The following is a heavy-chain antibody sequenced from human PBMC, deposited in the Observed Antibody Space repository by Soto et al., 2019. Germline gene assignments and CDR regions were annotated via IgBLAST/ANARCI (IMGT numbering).Heavy chain of an antibody. D-gene: IGHD2-15*01. J-gene: IGHJ6*02. V-gene: IGHV5-51*01. CDR1: GYTFTNYW. Sequence: PGESLKISCKGSGYTFTNYWIGWVRQMPGKGLEWMGIIYPGDSDTRYSPSFQGQVTISADKSISTAYLQWSSLKASDTAMYYCARREAAPVVGMDVWGQGTTVTVSS. CDR3: ARREAAPVVGMDV. CDR2: IYPGDSDT.